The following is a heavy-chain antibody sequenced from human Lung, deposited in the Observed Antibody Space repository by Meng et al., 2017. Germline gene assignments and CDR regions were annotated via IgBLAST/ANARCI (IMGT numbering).Heavy chain of an antibody. CDR3: ARGPGAVRSPYYFDY. CDR2: INPNSGDT. D-gene: IGHD2-15*01. CDR1: GYSFTGYY. V-gene: IGHV1-2*06. J-gene: IGHJ4*02. Sequence: QVQLVQSGAEGKKPGAAVKGVCKASGYSFTGYYTHWVRQGPGQGLEWMGRINPNSGDTRYAQKFQGRVTMTRDTAISTAYMELSSLIFDDTAVYYCARGPGAVRSPYYFDYWGQGTLVTVSS.